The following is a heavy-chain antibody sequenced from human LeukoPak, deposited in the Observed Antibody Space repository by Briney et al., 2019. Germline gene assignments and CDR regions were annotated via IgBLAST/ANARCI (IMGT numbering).Heavy chain of an antibody. CDR2: ISYDGSNK. J-gene: IGHJ4*02. V-gene: IGHV3-30*04. CDR3: AKQVATIMFYFDY. Sequence: GRSLRLSCAASGFTFSSYAMHWVRQAPGKGLEWVAVISYDGSNKYYADSVKGRFTISRDNSKNTLYLQMNSLRAEDTAVYYCAKQVATIMFYFDYWGQGTLVTVSS. CDR1: GFTFSSYA. D-gene: IGHD5-12*01.